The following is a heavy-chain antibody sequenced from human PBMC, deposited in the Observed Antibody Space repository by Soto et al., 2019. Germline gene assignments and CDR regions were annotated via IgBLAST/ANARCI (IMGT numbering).Heavy chain of an antibody. D-gene: IGHD1-26*01. CDR2: ITPFNGNT. J-gene: IGHJ4*02. CDR1: GCTFPYRY. CDR3: SRSPSEIVGDTGD. V-gene: IGHV1-45*02. Sequence: GAPVKVSCNASGCTFPYRYLHWVRQAPGQALEWMGWITPFNGNTNYARKFRDRVTITRERALTTAYLELSSLRSEDTAIYYCSRSPSEIVGDTGDWGQGTLVTVSS.